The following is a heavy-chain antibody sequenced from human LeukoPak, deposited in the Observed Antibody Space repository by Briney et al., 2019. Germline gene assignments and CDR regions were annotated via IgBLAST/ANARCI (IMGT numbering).Heavy chain of an antibody. CDR2: IYYSGST. D-gene: IGHD6-13*01. CDR3: ARYNSSNWYVVDY. Sequence: SETLSLTCTVSGGSISSYYWTWIRQPPGKGLEWIGYIYYSGSTNYNPSLKSRVTISVDTSKNQFSLNLSSVTAADTAVYYCARYNSSNWYVVDYWGQGTLATVSS. J-gene: IGHJ4*02. CDR1: GGSISSYY. V-gene: IGHV4-59*01.